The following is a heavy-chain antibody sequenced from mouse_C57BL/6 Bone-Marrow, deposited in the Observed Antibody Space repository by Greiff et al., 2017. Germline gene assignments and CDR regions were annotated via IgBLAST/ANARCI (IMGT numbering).Heavy chain of an antibody. D-gene: IGHD2-12*01. V-gene: IGHV1-61*01. Sequence: QVHVKQSGAELVRPGSSVKLSCKASGYTFTSYWMDWVKQRPGQGLEWIGNIYPSDSETHYNQKFKDKATLTVDKSSSTAYMQLSSLTSEDSAVYYCARGRLWSQGTTLTVSS. CDR2: IYPSDSET. CDR1: GYTFTSYW. CDR3: ARGRL. J-gene: IGHJ2*01.